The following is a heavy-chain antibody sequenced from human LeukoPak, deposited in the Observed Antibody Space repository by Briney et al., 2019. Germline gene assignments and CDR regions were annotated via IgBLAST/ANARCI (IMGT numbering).Heavy chain of an antibody. CDR2: INPSGGSR. CDR3: ARGSVMTSDDYYDMDV. Sequence: GASVKLSCKASGYTFTRYYMHWVRLAPGQGLEWMGIINPSGGSRTYAEQFQGRVTMTRDTSTSTGYMELSSLRSEDTAVYYCARGSVMTSDDYYDMDVWGQGTTVTVSS. D-gene: IGHD2-21*02. CDR1: GYTFTRYY. V-gene: IGHV1-46*01. J-gene: IGHJ6*02.